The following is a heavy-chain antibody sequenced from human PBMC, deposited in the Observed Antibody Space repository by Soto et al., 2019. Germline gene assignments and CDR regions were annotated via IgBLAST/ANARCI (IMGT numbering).Heavy chain of an antibody. CDR1: GLRFSDYW. D-gene: IGHD1-26*01. V-gene: IGHV3-74*01. Sequence: EVQLVESGGGLVQPGGSLRLSCAASGLRFSDYWMHWVRQVPGKGLVWVSRIDQDGSSTSYADSVKGRFTISRDNAKNTLYLQMNSLRAEDTAVYYCVRDLNFPYRGLYQGWFELWGQGSLVTVSS. J-gene: IGHJ5*02. CDR2: IDQDGSST. CDR3: VRDLNFPYRGLYQGWFEL.